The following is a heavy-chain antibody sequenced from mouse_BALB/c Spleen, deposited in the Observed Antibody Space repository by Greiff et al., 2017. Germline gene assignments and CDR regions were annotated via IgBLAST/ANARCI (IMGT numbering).Heavy chain of an antibody. V-gene: IGHV1-9*01. CDR1: GYTFSSYW. CDR2: ILPGSGST. CDR3: GGSITTAPFAY. J-gene: IGHJ3*01. D-gene: IGHD1-2*01. Sequence: VKLQESGAELMKPGASVKISCKATGYTFSSYWIEWVKQRPGHGLEWIGEILPGSGSTNYNEKFKGKATFTADTSSNTAYMQLSSLTSEDSAVYYCGGSITTAPFAYWGQGTLVTVSA.